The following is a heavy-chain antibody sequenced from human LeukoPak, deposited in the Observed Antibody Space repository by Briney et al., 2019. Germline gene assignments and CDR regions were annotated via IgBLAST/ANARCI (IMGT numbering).Heavy chain of an antibody. D-gene: IGHD2-15*01. CDR2: IRSKAYGGTT. CDR3: TRDLCSGGSCYHDYFDY. J-gene: IGHJ4*02. V-gene: IGHV3-49*04. CDR1: GFTFGDYA. Sequence: GRSLRLSCTASGFTFGDYAMSWVRQAPGKGLEWVGFIRSKAYGGTTEYAASVKGRFTISRDDSKSIAYLQMNSLETEDTAVYYCTRDLCSGGSCYHDYFDYWGQGTLVTVSS.